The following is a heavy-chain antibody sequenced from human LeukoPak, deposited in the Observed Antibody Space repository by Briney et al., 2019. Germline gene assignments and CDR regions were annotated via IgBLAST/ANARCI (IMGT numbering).Heavy chain of an antibody. CDR1: GFTFSSYS. J-gene: IGHJ3*02. CDR2: ISSSSSYI. CDR3: AREGATVTDAFDI. D-gene: IGHD4-17*01. V-gene: IGHV3-21*01. Sequence: GGSLRLSCAASGFTFSSYSMNWVRQAPGKGLEWVSSISSSSSYIYYVDSVKGRFTISRDNAKNSLYLQMNSLRAEDTAVYYCAREGATVTDAFDIWGQGTLVTVSS.